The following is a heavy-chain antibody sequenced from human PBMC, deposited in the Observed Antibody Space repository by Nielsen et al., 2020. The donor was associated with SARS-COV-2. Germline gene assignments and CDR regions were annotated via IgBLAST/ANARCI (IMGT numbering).Heavy chain of an antibody. Sequence: GGSLRLCCAASGFTVSSNYMSWVRQAPGKGPEWVSVLYSGGTTYYPDSVKGRFTISRDNSKNTVDLQMNGLRADDTAVYYCARLRGYTHFDYWGQGILVTVSS. V-gene: IGHV3-53*01. CDR2: LYSGGTT. J-gene: IGHJ4*02. CDR3: ARLRGYTHFDY. D-gene: IGHD5-12*01. CDR1: GFTVSSNY.